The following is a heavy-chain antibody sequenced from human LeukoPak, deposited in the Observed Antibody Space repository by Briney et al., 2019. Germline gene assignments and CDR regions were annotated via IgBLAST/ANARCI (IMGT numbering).Heavy chain of an antibody. CDR2: IYPGDSDT. CDR1: GYSFSTYW. Sequence: GESLKISCKGSGYSFSTYWIGWVRQMPGKGLEWMGIIYPGDSDTRYSPSFQGQVTISADKSISTAYLQWSSLKASDTAMYYCTRQECSMRAQADYWGQGTLVTVSS. J-gene: IGHJ4*02. D-gene: IGHD3-3*01. CDR3: TRQECSMRAQADY. V-gene: IGHV5-51*01.